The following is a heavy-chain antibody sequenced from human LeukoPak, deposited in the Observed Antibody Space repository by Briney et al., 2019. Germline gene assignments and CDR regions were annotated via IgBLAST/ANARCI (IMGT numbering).Heavy chain of an antibody. D-gene: IGHD6-19*01. CDR2: ISHDGNTK. J-gene: IGHJ6*02. CDR1: AFTFSTYS. V-gene: IGHV3-30-3*01. Sequence: GGSLSLSCAASAFTFSTYSMYWVRQAPGKGLEWLAVISHDGNTKYYAGSVKGQFTISRDNSKNTLYLQMNSLRPEDTAIYYCAIARSSGWLNYPMDVWGQGTTVTVPS. CDR3: AIARSSGWLNYPMDV.